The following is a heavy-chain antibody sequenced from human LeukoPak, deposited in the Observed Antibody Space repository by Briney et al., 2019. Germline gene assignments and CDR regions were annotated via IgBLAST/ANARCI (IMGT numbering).Heavy chain of an antibody. CDR2: ISGSGGGT. J-gene: IGHJ4*02. Sequence: GGSLRLSCAASGFTFSSYAMSWVRQAPGKGLEWVSAISGSGGGTSYADSVKGRFPISRDNSKNTLYLQMNSLGAEDTAVYYCAKSLRYSSGCHHFDYWGQGTLVTVSS. CDR1: GFTFSSYA. D-gene: IGHD6-19*01. V-gene: IGHV3-23*01. CDR3: AKSLRYSSGCHHFDY.